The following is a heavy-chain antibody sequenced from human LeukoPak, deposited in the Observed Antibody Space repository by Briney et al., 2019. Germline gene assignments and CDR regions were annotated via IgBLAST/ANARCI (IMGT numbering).Heavy chain of an antibody. CDR1: GFTFSSYA. CDR2: ISSNGGST. CDR3: ARDGTRNFDY. D-gene: IGHD1-26*01. Sequence: GGSLRLPCAASGFTFSSYAMHWVRQAPGKGLEYVSAISSNGGSTYYANSVKGRFTISRDNSKNTLYLQMNSLRAEDTAVYYCARDGTRNFDYWGQGTLVTVSS. V-gene: IGHV3-64*01. J-gene: IGHJ4*02.